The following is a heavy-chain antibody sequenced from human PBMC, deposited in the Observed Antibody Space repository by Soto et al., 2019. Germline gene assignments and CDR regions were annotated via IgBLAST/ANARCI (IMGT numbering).Heavy chain of an antibody. D-gene: IGHD2-2*01. V-gene: IGHV4-39*01. CDR2: IYYSGST. CDR3: ARSTSREDGWFDP. CDR1: GGSISSSSYY. J-gene: IGHJ5*02. Sequence: QLQLQESGPGLVKPSETLSLTCTVSGGSISSSSYYWGWIRQPPGKGLEWIGSIYYSGSTYYNPSLKSRVTISVDTSKNQFSLKLSSVTAADTAVYYCARSTSREDGWFDPWGQGTLVTVSS.